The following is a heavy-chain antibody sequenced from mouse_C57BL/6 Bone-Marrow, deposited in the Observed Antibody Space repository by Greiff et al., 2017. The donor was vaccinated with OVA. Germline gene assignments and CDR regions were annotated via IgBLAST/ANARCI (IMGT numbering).Heavy chain of an antibody. J-gene: IGHJ3*01. D-gene: IGHD2-5*01. CDR1: GYTFTSYW. Sequence: VKLMESGAELAKPGASVKLSCKASGYTFTSYWMHWVKQRPGQGLEWIGYINPSSGYTKYNQKFKDKATLTADKSSSTAYMQLSSLTYEDSAVYYCARSDYSNPSWFAYWGQGTLVTVSA. CDR2: INPSSGYT. CDR3: ARSDYSNPSWFAY. V-gene: IGHV1-7*01.